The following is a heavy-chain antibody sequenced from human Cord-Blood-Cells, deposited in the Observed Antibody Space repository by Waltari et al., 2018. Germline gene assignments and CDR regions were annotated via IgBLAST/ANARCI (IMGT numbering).Heavy chain of an antibody. J-gene: IGHJ4*02. D-gene: IGHD1-1*01. CDR1: GGSISSSSYY. Sequence: QLQLQESGPGLVKPSETLSLTCTVSGGSISSSSYYWGWIRQPPGKGLEWIGSIYYSGGTYDNPSLKSRVTISVDTSKIQFSLKLSSVTAADTAVYYCARQHSERSREYWGQGTLVTVSS. V-gene: IGHV4-39*01. CDR2: IYYSGGT. CDR3: ARQHSERSREY.